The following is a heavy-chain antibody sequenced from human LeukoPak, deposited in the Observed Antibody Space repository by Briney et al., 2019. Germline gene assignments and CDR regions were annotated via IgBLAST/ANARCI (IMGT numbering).Heavy chain of an antibody. Sequence: PSETLSLTCTVSGGSISSYYWSWIRQPPGKGLEWIGEINHSGSTNYNPSLKSRVTISVDTSKNQFSLKLSSVTAADTAVYYCAVGWKEYYFDYWGQGTLVTVSS. CDR3: AVGWKEYYFDY. CDR1: GGSISSYY. D-gene: IGHD1-1*01. J-gene: IGHJ4*02. V-gene: IGHV4-34*01. CDR2: INHSGST.